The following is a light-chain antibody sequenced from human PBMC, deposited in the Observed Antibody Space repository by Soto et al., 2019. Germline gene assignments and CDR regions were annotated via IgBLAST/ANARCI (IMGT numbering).Light chain of an antibody. CDR1: SSDVSGYNF. J-gene: IGLJ1*01. Sequence: QSVLTQPASVSGSPGQSITISCTGTSSDVSGYNFVSWYQHHPGKAPKLMIYDVNNRPSGVSNRFSGSKSGNTASLTISGLQAEDEADYYCSSYRIGDTLVFGTGTKATDL. CDR2: DVN. V-gene: IGLV2-14*03. CDR3: SSYRIGDTLV.